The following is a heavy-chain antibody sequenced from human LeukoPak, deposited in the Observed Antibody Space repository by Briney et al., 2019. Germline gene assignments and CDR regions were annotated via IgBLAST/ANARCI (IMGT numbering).Heavy chain of an antibody. Sequence: SETLSLTCTVSGGSISGSSYYWGWIRQPPRKGLEWIGSIYYSGSTNYNPSLKSRVTISIDTSKKQFSLKLSSVTAADTAVYYCAREYSTSSRGNGYDYWGQGTLVTVSS. CDR2: IYYSGST. D-gene: IGHD6-6*01. V-gene: IGHV4-39*07. J-gene: IGHJ4*02. CDR1: GGSISGSSYY. CDR3: AREYSTSSRGNGYDY.